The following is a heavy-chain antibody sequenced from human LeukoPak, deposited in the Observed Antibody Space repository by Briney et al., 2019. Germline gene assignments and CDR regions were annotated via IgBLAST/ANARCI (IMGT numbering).Heavy chain of an antibody. CDR1: GFTFDDYG. CDR2: INWNGGST. CDR3: AKDRRWKGYSYGFDY. V-gene: IGHV3-20*04. D-gene: IGHD5-18*01. J-gene: IGHJ4*02. Sequence: PGGSLRLSCAASGFTFDDYGMSWVRQAPGKGLEWVSGINWNGGSTGYADFVKGRFTISRDNAKNSLYLQMNSLRAEDMALYYCAKDRRWKGYSYGFDYWGQGTLVTVSS.